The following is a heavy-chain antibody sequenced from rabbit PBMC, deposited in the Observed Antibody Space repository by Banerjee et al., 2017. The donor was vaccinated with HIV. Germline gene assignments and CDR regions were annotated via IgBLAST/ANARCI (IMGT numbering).Heavy chain of an antibody. V-gene: IGHV1S40*01. Sequence: QSLEESGGDLVKPGASLTLTCTASGFSFSSSYYMCWVRQAPGKGLEWIACIYAGSSGSTYYASWAKGRFTISKTSSTTVTLQMTSLTAADTATYFCARDDDAGYAGYGYGGYFNLWGQGTLVTVS. CDR2: IYAGSSGST. CDR3: ARDDDAGYAGYGYGGYFNL. J-gene: IGHJ4*01. CDR1: GFSFSSSYY. D-gene: IGHD7-1*01.